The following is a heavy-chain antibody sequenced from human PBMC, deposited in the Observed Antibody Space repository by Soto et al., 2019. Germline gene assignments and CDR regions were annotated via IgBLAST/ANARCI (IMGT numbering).Heavy chain of an antibody. CDR3: ARAPSAGGGYSYGSHPDFDY. Sequence: EVQLVESGGGLVQPGGSLRLSCAASGFTVSSNYMSWVRQAPGKGLEWVSVIYSGGSTYYADSVKGRFTISRDNSKNTLYLQMSGRRAEDTAVYYCARAPSAGGGYSYGSHPDFDYWGQGTLVTDSS. V-gene: IGHV3-66*01. J-gene: IGHJ4*02. CDR1: GFTVSSNY. D-gene: IGHD5-18*01. CDR2: IYSGGST.